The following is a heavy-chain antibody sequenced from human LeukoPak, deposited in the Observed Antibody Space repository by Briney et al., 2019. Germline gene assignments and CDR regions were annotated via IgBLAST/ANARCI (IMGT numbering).Heavy chain of an antibody. D-gene: IGHD2-8*01. CDR2: MYTSGST. CDR3: ARDTPYCTNGVCSRGFDI. CDR1: GGSMLNNY. V-gene: IGHV4-4*07. Sequence: SGTLSLTCVVSGGSMLNNYWNWLRQPAGKGLEWIGRMYTSGSTDYNPSLESRVTMSVDTSRNQFSLKLNSVTAADTAVYYCARDTPYCTNGVCSRGFDIWGQGTMVTVSS. J-gene: IGHJ3*02.